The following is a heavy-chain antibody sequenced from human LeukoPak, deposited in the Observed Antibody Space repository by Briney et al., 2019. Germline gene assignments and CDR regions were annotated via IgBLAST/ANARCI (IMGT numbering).Heavy chain of an antibody. CDR2: FDPEDGET. CDR1: GYTLTKLS. D-gene: IGHD4-23*01. V-gene: IGHV1-24*01. CDR3: ATDNFRWPGGLHWFDP. Sequence: ASVKVSCKVSGYTLTKLSMHWVRQAPGKGLERKGGFDPEDGETIYAQKFQGRVTMTEDTSTDTAYMELSSLRSEDTAVYYCATDNFRWPGGLHWFDPWGQGTLVTVSS. J-gene: IGHJ5*02.